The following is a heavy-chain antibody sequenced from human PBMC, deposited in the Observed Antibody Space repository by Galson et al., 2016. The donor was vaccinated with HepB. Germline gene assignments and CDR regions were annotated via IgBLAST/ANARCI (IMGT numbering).Heavy chain of an antibody. V-gene: IGHV3-30-3*01. Sequence: SLRLSCAASGFDFSDSSMHWVRQSPDKGLEWVAGISFDGRNSYYADSVKGRFIISRDSSKKTVYLLMNSLRSKDTAVYYCARSATGRTATTTLAWGQGILVTGSS. CDR1: GFDFSDSS. CDR2: ISFDGRNS. J-gene: IGHJ5*02. D-gene: IGHD4-17*01. CDR3: ARSATGRTATTTLA.